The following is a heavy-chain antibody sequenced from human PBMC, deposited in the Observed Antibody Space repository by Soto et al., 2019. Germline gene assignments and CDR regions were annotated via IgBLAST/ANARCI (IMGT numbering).Heavy chain of an antibody. J-gene: IGHJ4*02. Sequence: GESLKISCKGSGYNFTTYWIGWVRQMPGKGLDWMWIIYPVYSDASYNPSFQGQVTISADKSISIAYLQWISLKASDTAMYYCARLSRLPLGYGDYGASHYWGQGTLVTVSS. CDR2: IYPVYSDA. CDR3: ARLSRLPLGYGDYGASHY. V-gene: IGHV5-51*01. D-gene: IGHD4-17*01. CDR1: GYNFTTYW.